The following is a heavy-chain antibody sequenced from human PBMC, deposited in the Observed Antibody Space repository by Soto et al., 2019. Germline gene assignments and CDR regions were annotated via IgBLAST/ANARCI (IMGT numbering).Heavy chain of an antibody. J-gene: IGHJ4*02. Sequence: EVQLLESGGGLVQPGGSLRLSCAASEFTFSNYAMSWVRQAPGKGLEWVSAISYGGGTTYYADSVKGRFTISRDNSKNTLYPPRISLRDVCTAVYYGAKNPGYYDDSTGYHFDYWGQGTLVTVSS. V-gene: IGHV3-23*01. D-gene: IGHD3-22*01. CDR2: ISYGGGTT. CDR1: EFTFSNYA. CDR3: AKNPGYYDDSTGYHFDY.